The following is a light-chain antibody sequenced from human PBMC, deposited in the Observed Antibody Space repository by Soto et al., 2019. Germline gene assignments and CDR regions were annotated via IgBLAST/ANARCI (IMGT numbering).Light chain of an antibody. Sequence: GDRVTITCPASQSISGSLAWYQQKPGKAPKLLIDEASNLKSGVPSRFSGSGSGTEYTLTISSLQPDDSASYYCQQYNGYWTFGQGTRVEI. CDR3: QQYNGYWT. CDR2: EAS. V-gene: IGKV1-5*03. CDR1: QSISGS. J-gene: IGKJ1*01.